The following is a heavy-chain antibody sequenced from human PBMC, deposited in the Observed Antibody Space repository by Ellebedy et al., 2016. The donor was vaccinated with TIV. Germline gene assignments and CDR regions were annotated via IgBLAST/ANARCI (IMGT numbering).Heavy chain of an antibody. CDR3: LAGTRGDWGDY. D-gene: IGHD2-21*02. V-gene: IGHV1-58*02. J-gene: IGHJ4*02. CDR1: GYTFTSYY. Sequence: SVKVSYXASGYTFTSYYMQWVRQARGQRLEWIGWIVVGSGNTNYAQKFQERVTITRDMSTSTAYMELSSLRSEDTAVYYCLAGTRGDWGDYWGQGTLVTVSS. CDR2: IVVGSGNT.